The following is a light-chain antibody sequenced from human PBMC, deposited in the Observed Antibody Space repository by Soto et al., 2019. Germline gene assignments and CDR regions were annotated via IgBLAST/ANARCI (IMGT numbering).Light chain of an antibody. CDR2: DAS. V-gene: IGKV3-15*01. CDR3: QQYDTWPLT. Sequence: EIVMTQSPANLSVSPGERVTLSCRARQSVGSNLAWYQQTPGQAPRVVIYDASTRATVIPARFSGSGSGTEFTLTISSLQSEDFAVYYCQQYDTWPLTFGGGTKVDIK. CDR1: QSVGSN. J-gene: IGKJ4*01.